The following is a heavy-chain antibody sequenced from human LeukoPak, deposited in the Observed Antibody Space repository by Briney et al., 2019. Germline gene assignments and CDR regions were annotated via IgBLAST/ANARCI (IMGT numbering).Heavy chain of an antibody. Sequence: SETLSLTCTVSGGSISSHYWSWIRQPPRKGLEWIGYIYYSGSTNYNPSLKSRVTISVDTSKNQFSLKLSSVTAADTAVYYCARGKGSSRYYYYYYYMDVWGKGTTVTVSS. CDR3: ARGKGSSRYYYYYYYMDV. CDR1: GGSISSHY. D-gene: IGHD6-13*01. J-gene: IGHJ6*03. CDR2: IYYSGST. V-gene: IGHV4-59*11.